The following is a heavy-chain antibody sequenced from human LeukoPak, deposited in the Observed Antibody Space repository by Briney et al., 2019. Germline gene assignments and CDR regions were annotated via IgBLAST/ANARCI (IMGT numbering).Heavy chain of an antibody. Sequence: ASVRVSCKASGYTFTNYDINWVRQATGQGLEWMGWLHPNSGTAGYAQNFQGRVIITGDTSMTTAYMELSSLRSEDTAVYYCARVVSGFWTGYYDPFDIWGQGTMVTVSS. CDR1: GYTFTNYD. V-gene: IGHV1-8*03. D-gene: IGHD3/OR15-3a*01. CDR2: LHPNSGTA. J-gene: IGHJ3*02. CDR3: ARVVSGFWTGYYDPFDI.